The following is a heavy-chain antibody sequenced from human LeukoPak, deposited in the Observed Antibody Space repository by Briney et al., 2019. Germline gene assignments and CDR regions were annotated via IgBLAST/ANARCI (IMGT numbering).Heavy chain of an antibody. Sequence: GRSLRLSCAASGFTFSSYAMHWVRQAPGKGLEWVALISFDGRNRYYADSVKGRFTISRDNSKNTLHVQMNSLRAEDTAVYYCVRPRGIAAAGIFGAFDYWGQGILVTVSS. CDR2: ISFDGRNR. CDR1: GFTFSSYA. V-gene: IGHV3-30*04. CDR3: VRPRGIAAAGIFGAFDY. J-gene: IGHJ4*02. D-gene: IGHD6-13*01.